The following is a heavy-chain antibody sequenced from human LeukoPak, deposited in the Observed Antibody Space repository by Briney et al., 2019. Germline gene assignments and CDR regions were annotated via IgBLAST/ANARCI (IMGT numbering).Heavy chain of an antibody. J-gene: IGHJ1*01. CDR3: ATRRAEYFQH. CDR1: GFTFDDYA. V-gene: IGHV3-9*01. CDR2: ISWNSGSI. Sequence: QAGGSLRLSCAASGFTFDDYAMPWVRQAPGKGLEWVSGISWNSGSIGYADSVKGRFTISRDNAKNSLYLQMNSLRAEDTALYYCATRRAEYFQHWGQGTLVTVSS.